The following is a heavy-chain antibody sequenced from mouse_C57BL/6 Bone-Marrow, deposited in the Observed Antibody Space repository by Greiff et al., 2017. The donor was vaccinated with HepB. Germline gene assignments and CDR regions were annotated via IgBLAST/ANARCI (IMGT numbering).Heavy chain of an antibody. CDR2: IDPSDSET. J-gene: IGHJ4*01. CDR3: ALGRDAMDY. CDR1: GYTFTSYW. V-gene: IGHV1-52*01. Sequence: QVQLQQPGAELVRPGSSVKLSCKASGYTFTSYWMHWVKQRPIQGLEWIGNIDPSDSETHYNQKFKDKATLTVDKSASTAYMQLSSLTSEDSAVYYCALGRDAMDYWGQGTSVTVSS. D-gene: IGHD4-1*01.